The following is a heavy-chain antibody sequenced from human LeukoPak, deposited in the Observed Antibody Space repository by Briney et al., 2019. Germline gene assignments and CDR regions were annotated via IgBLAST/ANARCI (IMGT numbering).Heavy chain of an antibody. CDR2: ISAYNGNT. Sequence: ASVRVSCKASGYTFTGYYMHWVRQAPGQGLEWMGWISAYNGNTNYAQKLQGRVTMTTDTSTSTAYMELRSLRSDDTAVYYCARDGTGFDIWGQGTMVTVSS. CDR1: GYTFTGYY. D-gene: IGHD1-14*01. CDR3: ARDGTGFDI. J-gene: IGHJ3*02. V-gene: IGHV1-18*04.